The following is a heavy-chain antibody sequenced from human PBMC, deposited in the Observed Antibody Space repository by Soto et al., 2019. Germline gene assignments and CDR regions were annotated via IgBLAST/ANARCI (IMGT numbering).Heavy chain of an antibody. Sequence: GGSLRLSCASSGFPVSSTYMSWVRQAPGKGLEWVSLIYSGGSTYYADSAKGRFTISRDNSKNTLYLQMNSLRAEDTAVYYCARVTYYYDSSGSWAYDAFDIWGQGTMVTVSS. CDR1: GFPVSSTY. CDR3: ARVTYYYDSSGSWAYDAFDI. J-gene: IGHJ3*02. V-gene: IGHV3-66*01. D-gene: IGHD3-22*01. CDR2: IYSGGST.